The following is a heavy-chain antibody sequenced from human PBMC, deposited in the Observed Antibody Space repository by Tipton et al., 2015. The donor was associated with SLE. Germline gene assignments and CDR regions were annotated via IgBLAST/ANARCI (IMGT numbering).Heavy chain of an antibody. V-gene: IGHV4-34*09. Sequence: TLSLTCAVYGGSFSAYYWSWIRQHPGKGLEYIGYIYHSGNTYYNPSLRSRVRISVDTSVNQFSLDLSSVTAADTAVYYCATMGDRWYLHLWGRGTPVTVSS. D-gene: IGHD3-16*01. J-gene: IGHJ2*01. CDR1: GGSFSAYY. CDR2: IYHSGNT. CDR3: ATMGDRWYLHL.